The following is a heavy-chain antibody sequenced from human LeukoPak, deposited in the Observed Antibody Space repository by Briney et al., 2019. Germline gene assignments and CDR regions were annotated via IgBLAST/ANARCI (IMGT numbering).Heavy chain of an antibody. CDR1: GFTFSNYW. D-gene: IGHD3-3*01. Sequence: GGSLRLSCAASGFTFSNYWMSWVRQAPGRGLEWVANIKPDGSEKYCVDSVKGRFSISRDNVRNVLYLQMNNLRAGDTALYYCARGDFWSGDYTDAFDVWGQGTMVTVSA. J-gene: IGHJ3*01. CDR2: IKPDGSEK. V-gene: IGHV3-7*04. CDR3: ARGDFWSGDYTDAFDV.